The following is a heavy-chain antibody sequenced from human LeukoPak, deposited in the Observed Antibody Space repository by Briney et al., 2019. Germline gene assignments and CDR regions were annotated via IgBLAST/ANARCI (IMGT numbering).Heavy chain of an antibody. J-gene: IGHJ4*02. CDR2: IRYDGTEQ. V-gene: IGHV3-33*01. Sequence: PGGSLRLSCAGSRFTFSRYGIHWVRQAPGKGLEWVSVIRYDGTEQSYADSVKGRFTISRDNSKNTVYLQMNSLRDEDTATYYCARDIWLGQNRFFDYWGQGTLVTVSS. CDR3: ARDIWLGQNRFFDY. CDR1: RFTFSRYG. D-gene: IGHD3-10*01.